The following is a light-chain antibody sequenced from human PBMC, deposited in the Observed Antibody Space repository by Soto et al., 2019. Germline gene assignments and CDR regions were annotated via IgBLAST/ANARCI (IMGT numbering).Light chain of an antibody. J-gene: IGLJ1*01. Sequence: QSLVTHPRSVSGAPRQSITISFSGTINDVGGYNSVSWFQHHPGSAPKLMVHSVTQRPSGVPDRFSGSKSGNTASLTISGLQAEDEADYYCCSYAGSYTSYVFGTGTKVTVL. CDR3: CSYAGSYTSYV. CDR1: INDVGGYNS. CDR2: SVT. V-gene: IGLV2-11*01.